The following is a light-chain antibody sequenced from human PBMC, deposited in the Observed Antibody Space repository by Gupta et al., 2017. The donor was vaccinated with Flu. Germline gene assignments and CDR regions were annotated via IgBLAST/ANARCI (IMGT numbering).Light chain of an antibody. V-gene: IGLV1-47*01. Sequence: QSVMTQPPSASGTPGPSVTISCSGNSSNIGSDYVYWYQQLPGVAPKLLISRNNQRPSGVPDRFSGSKSGTSASLAISGLRSEDEADYYCGAWDDSLKTYVFGTGTKVTVL. CDR1: SSNIGSDY. J-gene: IGLJ1*01. CDR3: GAWDDSLKTYV. CDR2: RNN.